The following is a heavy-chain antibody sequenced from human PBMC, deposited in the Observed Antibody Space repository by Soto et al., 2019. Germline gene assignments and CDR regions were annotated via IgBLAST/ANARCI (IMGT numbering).Heavy chain of an antibody. J-gene: IGHJ5*02. Sequence: QVQLVESGGGVVQPGRSLRLSCAASGFTYSSDGMHWVRQAPGKGLEWMAVISYDGSNKYNADTVKGRFTISRDNSKNTLYLQMNSLRAEDTAVYYCAKDRGGGNWFDPWGQGTLVTVSS. V-gene: IGHV3-30*18. D-gene: IGHD3-10*01. CDR1: GFTYSSDG. CDR3: AKDRGGGNWFDP. CDR2: ISYDGSNK.